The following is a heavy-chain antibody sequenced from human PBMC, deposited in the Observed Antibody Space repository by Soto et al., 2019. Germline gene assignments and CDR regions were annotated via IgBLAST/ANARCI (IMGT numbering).Heavy chain of an antibody. J-gene: IGHJ5*02. D-gene: IGHD6-6*01. CDR3: ASSRNIAARPFWFDP. V-gene: IGHV3-7*01. Sequence: EVQLVESGGGLVQPGGSLRLSCAASGFTFSSYWMSWVRQAPGKGLEWVANIKQDGSGKYYVDSVKGRFTSSRDNAKNTLYLQMISLRAEDTAVYYCASSRNIAARPFWFDPWGQGTLVTVSS. CDR2: IKQDGSGK. CDR1: GFTFSSYW.